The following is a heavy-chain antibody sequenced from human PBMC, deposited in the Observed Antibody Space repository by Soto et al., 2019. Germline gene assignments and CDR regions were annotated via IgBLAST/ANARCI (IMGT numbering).Heavy chain of an antibody. Sequence: QVQLVESGGGVVQPGRSLRLSCAASGFTFSSYGMHWVRQAPGKGLEWVAVISYDGSNKYYADSVKGRFTISRDNSKNTLYLQMNSLRAEDTAVYYCAKDNSDYVPLFDYWGQGTLVTVSS. CDR1: GFTFSSYG. J-gene: IGHJ4*02. V-gene: IGHV3-30*18. D-gene: IGHD4-4*01. CDR3: AKDNSDYVPLFDY. CDR2: ISYDGSNK.